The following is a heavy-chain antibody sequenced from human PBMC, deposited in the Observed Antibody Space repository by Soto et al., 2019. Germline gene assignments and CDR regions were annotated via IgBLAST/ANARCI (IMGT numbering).Heavy chain of an antibody. J-gene: IGHJ4*02. V-gene: IGHV4-30-2*01. D-gene: IGHD2-15*01. Sequence: QLQLQESGSGLVKPSQTLSLTCAVSGGSISSGGYSWSWIRQPLGKGLEWIGYIYHSGSTYYNPSLXSXITISVDRSKNQFSLKLSSVTAADTAVYYCARDDVVAQKFDYWGQGTLVTVSS. CDR3: ARDDVVAQKFDY. CDR2: IYHSGST. CDR1: GGSISSGGYS.